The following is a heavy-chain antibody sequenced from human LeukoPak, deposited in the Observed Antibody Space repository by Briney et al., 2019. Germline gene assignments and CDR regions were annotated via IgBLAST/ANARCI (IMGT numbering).Heavy chain of an antibody. CDR1: GFTFSSYA. CDR2: ISYDGSNK. Sequence: PGGSLRLSCAASGFTFSSYAMHWVRQAPGKGLEWVAVISYDGSNKYYADSVKGRFTISRDNSKNTLYLQMNSRRAEDTAVYYCARAAVSSSWYGAFDIWGQGTMVTVSS. CDR3: ARAAVSSSWYGAFDI. V-gene: IGHV3-30*01. D-gene: IGHD6-13*01. J-gene: IGHJ3*02.